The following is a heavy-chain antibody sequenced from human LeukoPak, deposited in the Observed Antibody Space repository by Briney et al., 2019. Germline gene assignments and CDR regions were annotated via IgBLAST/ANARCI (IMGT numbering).Heavy chain of an antibody. D-gene: IGHD2-15*01. V-gene: IGHV3-23*01. CDR3: AKMGRYCSGGSCYLEPNWFDP. CDR2: ISGSGVST. Sequence: GGSLRLFCAASGFTFSSYAMSWVRQAPGKGLEWVSAISGSGVSTYYADSVKGRFTISRDNSKNTLYLQMNSLRAEDTAVYYCAKMGRYCSGGSCYLEPNWFDPWGQGTLVTVSS. CDR1: GFTFSSYA. J-gene: IGHJ5*02.